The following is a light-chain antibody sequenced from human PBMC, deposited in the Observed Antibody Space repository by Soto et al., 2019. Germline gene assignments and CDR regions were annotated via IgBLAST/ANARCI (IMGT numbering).Light chain of an antibody. CDR2: ENN. V-gene: IGLV1-51*02. Sequence: QAVVTQPPSVSAAPGRKVTISCSGSTSNIGNNYASWYQQLPGTAPKLLIYENNKRPSGIPDRVSGSKSDTSATLAITGLQTGDEADYYCGTWDSSLNTWVFGGGTKLTVL. CDR3: GTWDSSLNTWV. J-gene: IGLJ3*02. CDR1: TSNIGNNY.